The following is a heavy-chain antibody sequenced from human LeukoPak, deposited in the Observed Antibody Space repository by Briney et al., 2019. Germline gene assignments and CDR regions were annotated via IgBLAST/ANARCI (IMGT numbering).Heavy chain of an antibody. Sequence: GGSLRLSCAGSGFTFSSYSMHWVRQAPGKGLEWVSSISSSSIYIYYADSLKGRFTISRDNAKDSLSLQMNSLRAEDTAVYYCARGRQNSGSYSDAFDIWGQGTVVTVSS. V-gene: IGHV3-21*01. J-gene: IGHJ3*02. CDR2: ISSSSIYI. D-gene: IGHD1-26*01. CDR1: GFTFSSYS. CDR3: ARGRQNSGSYSDAFDI.